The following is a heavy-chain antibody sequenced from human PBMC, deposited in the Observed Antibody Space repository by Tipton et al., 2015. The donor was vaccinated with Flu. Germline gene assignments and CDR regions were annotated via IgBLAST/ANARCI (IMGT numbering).Heavy chain of an antibody. Sequence: TLSLTCTVSGGSISSYYWSWIRQPPGKGLEWIGYIYYSGSTNYNPSLKSRVTISVDTSKNQFSLKLSSMTAADTAVYYCARAPGSSDFDYWGQGTLVTVSS. D-gene: IGHD6-6*01. CDR1: GGSISSYY. V-gene: IGHV4-59*08. CDR3: ARAPGSSDFDY. J-gene: IGHJ4*02. CDR2: IYYSGST.